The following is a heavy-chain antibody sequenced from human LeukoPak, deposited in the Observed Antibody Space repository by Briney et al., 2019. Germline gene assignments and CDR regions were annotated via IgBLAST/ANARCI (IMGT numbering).Heavy chain of an antibody. CDR2: ISSSGSAI. CDR3: ARAGGLNDYGDY. J-gene: IGHJ4*02. Sequence: PGGSPRLSCVASGFTFSSYEINWVRQAPGKGLEWVSYISSSGSAIYYADSVKGRFTISRDNAKNSLYLQMNSLRAEDTAVYYCARAGGLNDYGDYWGQGTLVTVSS. V-gene: IGHV3-48*03. D-gene: IGHD6-25*01. CDR1: GFTFSSYE.